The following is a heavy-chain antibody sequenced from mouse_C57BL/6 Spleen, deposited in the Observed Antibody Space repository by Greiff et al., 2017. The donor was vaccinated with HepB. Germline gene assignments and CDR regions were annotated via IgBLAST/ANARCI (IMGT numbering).Heavy chain of an antibody. CDR3: ARKGATGYAMDY. CDR2: IDPSDSYT. CDR1: GYTFTSYW. D-gene: IGHD6-1*01. Sequence: QVQLQQPGAELVKPGASVKLSCKASGYTFTSYWMQWVKQRPGQGLEWIGEIDPSDSYTNYNQKLKGKATLTVDTSTSTAYMQLSSLTSEDSAVYYCARKGATGYAMDYWGQGTSVTVSS. V-gene: IGHV1-50*01. J-gene: IGHJ4*01.